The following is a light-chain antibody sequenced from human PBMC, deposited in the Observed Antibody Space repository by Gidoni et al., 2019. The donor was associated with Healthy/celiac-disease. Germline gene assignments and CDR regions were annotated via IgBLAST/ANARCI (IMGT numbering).Light chain of an antibody. Sequence: DRVTITCRASQSISSYLNWYQQKPGKAPKLLIYAASSLQSGVPSRFSGSGSGTDFTLTISSLQPEDFATYYCQQSYSTPYTFXXXTKLEIK. CDR1: QSISSY. V-gene: IGKV1-39*01. CDR2: AAS. CDR3: QQSYSTPYT. J-gene: IGKJ2*01.